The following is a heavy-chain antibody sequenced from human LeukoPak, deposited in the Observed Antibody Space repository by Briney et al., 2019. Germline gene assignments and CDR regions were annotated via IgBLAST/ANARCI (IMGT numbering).Heavy chain of an antibody. CDR1: GFTFSRYE. V-gene: IGHV3-48*03. J-gene: IGHJ4*02. Sequence: PGGSLRLSCAASGFTFSRYEMSWVRQAPGKGLEWVSYISSSGGTMYYADSVKGRLTISRDNAKNSLYLQMNSLRAEDTAVYCCARVGSLVHYFDYWGQGTLVTVSS. CDR3: ARVGSLVHYFDY. CDR2: ISSSGGTM. D-gene: IGHD2-8*02.